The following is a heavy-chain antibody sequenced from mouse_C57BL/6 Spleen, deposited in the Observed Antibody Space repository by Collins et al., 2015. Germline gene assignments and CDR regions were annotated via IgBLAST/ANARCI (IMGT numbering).Heavy chain of an antibody. CDR1: GYSITSGYY. V-gene: IGHV3-6*02. CDR2: ISYDGSN. D-gene: IGHD1-1*01. CDR3: IVTTVDWYFDV. J-gene: IGHJ1*01. Sequence: DVQLQESGPGLVKPSQSLSLTCSVTGYSITSGYYWNWIRQFPGNKLEWMGYISYDGSNNYNPSLKNRISITRDTSKNQFFLKLNSVTTEDTATYYCIVTTVDWYFDVWGAGTTVTVSS.